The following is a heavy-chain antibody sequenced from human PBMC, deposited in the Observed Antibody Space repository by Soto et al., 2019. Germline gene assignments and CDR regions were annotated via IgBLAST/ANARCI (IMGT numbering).Heavy chain of an antibody. J-gene: IGHJ3*02. CDR2: IKSKTDGGTT. D-gene: IGHD6-19*01. CDR3: TTDPSIAVPFYDAFDI. CDR1: GFTFSNAW. V-gene: IGHV3-15*01. Sequence: GGSLRLSCAASGFTFSNAWMSWVRQAPGKGLEWVGRIKSKTDGGTTDYAAPVKGRFTISRDDSKNTLYLQMNSLKTEDTAVYYCTTDPSIAVPFYDAFDIWGQGTMVTVSS.